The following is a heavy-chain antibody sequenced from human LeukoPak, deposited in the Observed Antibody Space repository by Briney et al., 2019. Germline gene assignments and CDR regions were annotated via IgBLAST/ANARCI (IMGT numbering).Heavy chain of an antibody. J-gene: IGHJ4*02. Sequence: GGSLRLSCIASGFILKNAWMSWLRQAPGKGLEWVGRIRSKTDGGTTDYAAPVKGRFTISRDESKNTLYLQMNSLKTEDTSVYYCTTVTDQKWLSLDYWGQGTLVTVSS. CDR3: TTVTDQKWLSLDY. V-gene: IGHV3-15*01. D-gene: IGHD5-12*01. CDR2: IRSKTDGGTT. CDR1: GFILKNAW.